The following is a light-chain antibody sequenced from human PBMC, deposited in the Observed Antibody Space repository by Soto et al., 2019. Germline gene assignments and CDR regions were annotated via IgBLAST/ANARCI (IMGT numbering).Light chain of an antibody. CDR2: GAS. Sequence: EIVLTQSPGTLSLSPGERATLSCRASQSVSSSYLAWYQQKPGQAPRLRIYGASSRATGIPDRFSGSGSGTDFTLTISRLEPEEFAVYYCQQYGSSPQTFGQGTKLEIK. J-gene: IGKJ2*01. CDR1: QSVSSSY. V-gene: IGKV3-20*01. CDR3: QQYGSSPQT.